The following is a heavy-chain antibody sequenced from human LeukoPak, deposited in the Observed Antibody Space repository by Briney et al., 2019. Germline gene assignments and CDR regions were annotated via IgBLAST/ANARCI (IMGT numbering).Heavy chain of an antibody. V-gene: IGHV3-23*01. Sequence: PGGSLRLSCAASGFTFNGHAMSWVRQAPGKGLEWVSPVSGPGDVTHYADSVKGRFTIYKDHSRSTLYLQMNSLRADDTAVYYCAKGILTETHGISWDPFDYWGQGALVTVSS. D-gene: IGHD6-13*01. J-gene: IGHJ4*02. CDR3: AKGILTETHGISWDPFDY. CDR2: VSGPGDVT. CDR1: GFTFNGHA.